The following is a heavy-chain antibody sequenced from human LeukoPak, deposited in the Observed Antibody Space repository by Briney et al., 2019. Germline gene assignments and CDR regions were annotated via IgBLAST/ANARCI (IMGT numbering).Heavy chain of an antibody. CDR3: AKDPSSGWYGYFDY. CDR1: GFTFSSYA. Sequence: GGSPRLSCAASGFTFSSYAMSWVRQAPGKGLEWVSAISGSGGSTYYADSVKGRFTISRDNSKNTLYLQMDSLRAEDTAVYYCAKDPSSGWYGYFDYWGQGTLVTVSS. D-gene: IGHD6-19*01. CDR2: ISGSGGST. J-gene: IGHJ4*02. V-gene: IGHV3-23*01.